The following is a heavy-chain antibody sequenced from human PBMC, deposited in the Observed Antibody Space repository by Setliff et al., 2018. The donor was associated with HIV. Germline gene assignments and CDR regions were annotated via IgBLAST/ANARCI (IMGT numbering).Heavy chain of an antibody. V-gene: IGHV1-8*01. CDR3: ASGKGVGGVIITGGLDV. Sequence: ASVKVSCKASGHTFTNVDIQWLRRATGQGLEWMGWMNPNSGVSGYAQKSQGRVTMTRDTSISTAYMELSSLTSEDTGVYYCASGKGVGGVIITGGLDVWGKGTTVTVSS. D-gene: IGHD3-10*01. CDR2: MNPNSGVS. J-gene: IGHJ6*04. CDR1: GHTFTNVD.